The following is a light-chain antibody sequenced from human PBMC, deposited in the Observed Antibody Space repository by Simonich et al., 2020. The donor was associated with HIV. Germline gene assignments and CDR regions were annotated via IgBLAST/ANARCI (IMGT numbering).Light chain of an antibody. CDR3: QQYYSTPRT. Sequence: DIVMTQSPDSLAVSLGERATINCKSSQSVLYSSNNKNYLVWDQQKPGLPPKLLIYWASTRESGVPDRFSGSGSGTDFTLTISSLQAEDVAVYYCQQYYSTPRTFGQGTKVEIK. CDR2: WAS. CDR1: QSVLYSSNNKNY. J-gene: IGKJ1*01. V-gene: IGKV4-1*01.